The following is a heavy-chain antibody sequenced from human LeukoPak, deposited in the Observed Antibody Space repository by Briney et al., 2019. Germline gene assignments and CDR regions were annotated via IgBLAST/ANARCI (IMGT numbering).Heavy chain of an antibody. CDR1: GFTFSSYT. J-gene: IGHJ4*02. CDR3: ARDGGGSSGYYWGLGY. V-gene: IGHV3-74*01. Sequence: TGGSLRLSCAASGFTFSSYTIHWVRQVPGKGLMWVSRITDDGSSTTYADSVKGRFTISRGNAKDTLYLQMNSLRAEDTAVHYCARDGGGSSGYYWGLGYWGQGTLVTVSS. D-gene: IGHD3-22*01. CDR2: ITDDGSST.